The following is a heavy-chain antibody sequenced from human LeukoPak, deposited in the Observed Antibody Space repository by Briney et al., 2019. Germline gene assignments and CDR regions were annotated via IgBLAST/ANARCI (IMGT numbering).Heavy chain of an antibody. J-gene: IGHJ5*02. Sequence: GGSLRLSCAASGFTFSSYAMHWVRQAPGKGLEWVAVISYDGSNKYYADSVKGRFTISRDNSKNTLYLQMNNLRAEDTAVYYCARGRLEGIVGATGDWFDPWGQGTLVTVSS. D-gene: IGHD1-26*01. CDR2: ISYDGSNK. CDR1: GFTFSSYA. V-gene: IGHV3-30*01. CDR3: ARGRLEGIVGATGDWFDP.